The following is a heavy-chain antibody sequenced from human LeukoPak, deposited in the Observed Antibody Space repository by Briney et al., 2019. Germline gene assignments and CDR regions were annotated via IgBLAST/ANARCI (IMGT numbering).Heavy chain of an antibody. CDR1: GFTFSSYA. J-gene: IGHJ4*02. D-gene: IGHD1-26*01. CDR2: ISGSGGST. CDR3: ARVAVGATPFDY. V-gene: IGHV3-23*01. Sequence: PGGSLRLSCAASGFTFSSYAMSWVRQAPGKGLEWVSGISGSGGSTYYADSVKGRFTISRDNAKNSLYLQMNSLRAEDTAVYYCARVAVGATPFDYWGQGTLVTVSS.